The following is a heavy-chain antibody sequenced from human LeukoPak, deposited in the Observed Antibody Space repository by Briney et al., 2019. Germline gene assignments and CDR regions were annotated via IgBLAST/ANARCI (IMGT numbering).Heavy chain of an antibody. V-gene: IGHV3-21*01. CDR3: ARYYYDSSGYCFFFDY. D-gene: IGHD3-22*01. CDR2: ISSSSSYI. CDR1: GFTFSSYS. J-gene: IGHJ4*02. Sequence: GGSLRLSCALSGFTFSSYSMNWVRQAPGKGLEWVSSISSSSSYIYYADSVKGRFTISRDNAKNSLYLQMNSLRAEDTAVYYCARYYYDSSGYCFFFDYWGQGTLVTVSS.